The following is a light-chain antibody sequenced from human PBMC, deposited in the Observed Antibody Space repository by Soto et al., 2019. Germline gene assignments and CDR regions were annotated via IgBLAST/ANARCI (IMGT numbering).Light chain of an antibody. CDR3: MQRVGTPLT. CDR1: QSLLYTDGQNY. Sequence: DSVVTQSPLSLAVTPGEPASISCRSSQSLLYTDGQNYLDWFLQRPGQSPQLLIYLASNRASGVPDRFSGSGSGTDFTLRISRVEAEDAGVYYCMQRVGTPLTFGGGTRLEIK. V-gene: IGKV2-28*01. J-gene: IGKJ4*01. CDR2: LAS.